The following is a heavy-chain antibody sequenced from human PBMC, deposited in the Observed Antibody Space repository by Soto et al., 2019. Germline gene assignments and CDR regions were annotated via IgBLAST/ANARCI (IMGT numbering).Heavy chain of an antibody. J-gene: IGHJ4*02. Sequence: ASVKVSCKASGGTFSSYAISWVRQAPGQGLEWMGGIIPIFGTANYAQKFQGRVTITADESTSTAYMELSSLISEDTAVYYCARAFEGYCSGGSCYLSRYWGQGTLVTVSS. CDR1: GGTFSSYA. CDR3: ARAFEGYCSGGSCYLSRY. V-gene: IGHV1-69*13. D-gene: IGHD2-15*01. CDR2: IIPIFGTA.